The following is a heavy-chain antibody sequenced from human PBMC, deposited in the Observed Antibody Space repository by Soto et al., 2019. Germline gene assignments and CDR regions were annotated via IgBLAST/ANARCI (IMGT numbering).Heavy chain of an antibody. CDR3: ARDIASYAYGEGY. D-gene: IGHD2-21*01. V-gene: IGHV4-4*07. CDR2: IYASGGT. Sequence: SETLSLTCTVSGGSISSYYWSWIRQPAGKGLEWIGRIYASGGTNYNPSLNSRATMSVETSKNQFSLKLSSVTAADTAVYYCARDIASYAYGEGYWGQGIQVTVSS. CDR1: GGSISSYY. J-gene: IGHJ4*02.